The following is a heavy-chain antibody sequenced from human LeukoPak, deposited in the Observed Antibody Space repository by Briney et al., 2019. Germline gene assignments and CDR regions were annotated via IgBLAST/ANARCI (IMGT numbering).Heavy chain of an antibody. CDR1: GDSISLFY. CDR3: ARVSPDTATDYGWFDP. J-gene: IGHJ5*02. D-gene: IGHD5-18*01. V-gene: IGHV4-59*01. CDR2: IHYSGRT. Sequence: ETLCVTCIVSGDSISLFYWSWIRQPPGKGLEWIGYIHYSGRTNYNSYLKSRMGMSLDTSKNHFSLKLRSVTAADTAVYYCARVSPDTATDYGWFDPWGQASLITVSS.